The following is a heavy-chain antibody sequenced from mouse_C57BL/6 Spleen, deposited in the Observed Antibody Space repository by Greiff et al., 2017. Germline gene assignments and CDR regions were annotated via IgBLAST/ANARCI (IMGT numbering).Heavy chain of an antibody. CDR3: ARERELEV. J-gene: IGHJ1*03. Sequence: QVHVKQPGAELVKPGASVQMSCKASGYTFTSYWITWVKQRPGQGLEWIGDIYPGSGSTNYNEKFKSKATLTVDTSSSTAYMQLSSLTSEDSSVYYCARERELEVWGTGTTVTVSS. D-gene: IGHD4-1*01. CDR2: IYPGSGST. CDR1: GYTFTSYW. V-gene: IGHV1-55*01.